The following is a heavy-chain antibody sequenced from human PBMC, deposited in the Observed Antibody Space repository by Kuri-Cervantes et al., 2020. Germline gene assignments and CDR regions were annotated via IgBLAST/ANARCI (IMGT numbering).Heavy chain of an antibody. D-gene: IGHD2-15*01. CDR1: GFTFSDYY. CDR2: ISSSGSTI. Sequence: GESLKISCAASGFTFSDYYMSWIRQAPGKGLERVSYISSSGSTIYYADSVKGRFTISRDNAKNSLYLQMNSLRAEDTAVYYCARDYCSGGSCYLDYWGQGTLVTVSS. V-gene: IGHV3-11*01. CDR3: ARDYCSGGSCYLDY. J-gene: IGHJ4*02.